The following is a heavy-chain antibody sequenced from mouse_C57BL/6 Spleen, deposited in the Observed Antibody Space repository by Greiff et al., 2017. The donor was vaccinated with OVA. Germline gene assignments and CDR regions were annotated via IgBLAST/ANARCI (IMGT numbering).Heavy chain of an antibody. CDR2: IDPSDSYT. J-gene: IGHJ1*03. V-gene: IGHV1-50*01. CDR3: ARCGILKRSWYFDV. D-gene: IGHD5-2*01. CDR1: GSTFTSYW. Sequence: QVQLQQPGAELVKPGASVKLSCKASGSTFTSYWMQWVNQRPGQGLEWIGEIDPSDSYTNYNQKFKGKATLTVETSSSTAYMQLSSLTSEDSAVYYCARCGILKRSWYFDVWGTGTTVTVSS.